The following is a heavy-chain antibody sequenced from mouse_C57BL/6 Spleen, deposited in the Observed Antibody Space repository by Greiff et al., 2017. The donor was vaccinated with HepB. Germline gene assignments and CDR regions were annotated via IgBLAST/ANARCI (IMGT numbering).Heavy chain of an antibody. CDR2: IDPSDSET. J-gene: IGHJ3*01. CDR3: ARGGYDYDGPWFAY. V-gene: IGHV1-52*01. Sequence: QVQLQQPGAELVRPGSSVKLSCKASGYTFTSYWMHWVKQRPIQGLEWIGNIDPSDSETHYNQKFKDKATLTVDKSSSTAYMQLSSLTSEDSAVYYCARGGYDYDGPWFAYWGQGTLVTVSA. CDR1: GYTFTSYW. D-gene: IGHD2-4*01.